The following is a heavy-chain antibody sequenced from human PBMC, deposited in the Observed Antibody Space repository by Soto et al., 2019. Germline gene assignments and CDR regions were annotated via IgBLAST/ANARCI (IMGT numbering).Heavy chain of an antibody. Sequence: SVKVSCKASGGTFSSYAISWVRQAPGQGLEWMGGIIPIFGTANYAQKFQGRVTITADESTSTAYMELRSLRSDDTAVYYCAVYYDFWSGAQQGWFDPWGQGTLVTVSS. J-gene: IGHJ5*02. CDR3: AVYYDFWSGAQQGWFDP. D-gene: IGHD3-3*01. V-gene: IGHV1-69*13. CDR1: GGTFSSYA. CDR2: IIPIFGTA.